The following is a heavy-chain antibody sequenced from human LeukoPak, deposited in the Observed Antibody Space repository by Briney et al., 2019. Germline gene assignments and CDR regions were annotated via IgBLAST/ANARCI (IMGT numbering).Heavy chain of an antibody. CDR3: AKGVRATISYNWFDP. J-gene: IGHJ5*02. D-gene: IGHD5-12*01. V-gene: IGHV3-30-3*01. Sequence: PGRSLRLSCAASGFTFSSYAMHWVRQAPGKGLEWVAVISYDGSNKYYADSVKGRFTISRDNSKNTLYLQMNSLRAEDTAVYYCAKGVRATISYNWFDPWGQGTLVTVSS. CDR1: GFTFSSYA. CDR2: ISYDGSNK.